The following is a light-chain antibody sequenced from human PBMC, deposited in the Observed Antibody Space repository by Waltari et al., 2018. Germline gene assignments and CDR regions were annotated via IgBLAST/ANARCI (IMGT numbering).Light chain of an antibody. CDR1: SSDVGGYNF. J-gene: IGLJ3*02. V-gene: IGLV2-11*01. CDR2: DVT. CDR3: CSYAGYYTIWV. Sequence: QSALTQPRSVSGSPGQSVTISCTGTSSDVGGYNFVSWYQQHPGKVPNLVIYDVTKRPSGFPERFSGSKSGNTASLTISGLHAEDEADYYCCSYAGYYTIWVFGGGTKLTVL.